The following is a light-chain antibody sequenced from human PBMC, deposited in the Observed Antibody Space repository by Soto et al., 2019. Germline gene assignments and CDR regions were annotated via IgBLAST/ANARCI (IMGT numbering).Light chain of an antibody. CDR3: AAWDDSLNGLV. CDR2: YDD. J-gene: IGLJ3*02. Sequence: QAVVTQPPSVSEAPRQRVTISCSGSSSNIGNNAGNWYQQLPGKAPKLLIYYDDLLPSGVSDRFSGSKSGTSASLAISGLQSEDEADYYCAAWDDSLNGLVFGGGTKLTVL. V-gene: IGLV1-36*01. CDR1: SSNIGNNA.